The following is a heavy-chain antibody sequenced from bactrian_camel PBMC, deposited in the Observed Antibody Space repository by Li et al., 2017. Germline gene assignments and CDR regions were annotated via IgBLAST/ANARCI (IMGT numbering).Heavy chain of an antibody. V-gene: IGHV3S53*01. CDR3: VSDHSAPCLRAGGGSMSDYNY. J-gene: IGHJ4*01. D-gene: IGHD7*01. CDR2: IVSGGGQ. Sequence: HVQLVESGGGSVQAGGSRRLSCVATGNTIGWQFHCMAWFRQAPGKAREGVAAIVSGGGQRHADSVKGRFTLSKDNAKNAVYLQMSDLKPEDTAVYYCVSDHSAPCLRAGGGSMSDYNYWGQGTQVTVS. CDR1: GNTIGWQFHC.